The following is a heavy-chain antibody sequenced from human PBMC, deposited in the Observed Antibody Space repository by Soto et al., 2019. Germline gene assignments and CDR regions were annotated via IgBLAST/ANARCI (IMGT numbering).Heavy chain of an antibody. CDR1: GFTFSSYW. CDR3: AREAWDPAMVNDYYGMDV. Sequence: GGSLRLSCAASGFTFSSYWMHWVRQAPGKGLVWVSRINSDGSSTSYADSVKGRFTISRDNAKNTLYLQMNSLRAEDTAVYYCAREAWDPAMVNDYYGMDVWGQGTTVTVSS. D-gene: IGHD5-18*01. CDR2: INSDGSST. V-gene: IGHV3-74*01. J-gene: IGHJ6*02.